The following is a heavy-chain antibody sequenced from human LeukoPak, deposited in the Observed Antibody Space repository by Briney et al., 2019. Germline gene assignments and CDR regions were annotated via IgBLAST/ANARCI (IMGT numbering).Heavy chain of an antibody. V-gene: IGHV3-30-3*01. Sequence: GGSLRLSCAASGFTFSSYAMHWVRQAPGKGLEWLAVISHDGSNKYYADSVKGRFTISRDNSKNTLYLQMNSLRAEDTAVYYCASYCSGGSCYYSWDAFDIWGQGTMVTVSS. D-gene: IGHD2-15*01. CDR3: ASYCSGGSCYYSWDAFDI. J-gene: IGHJ3*02. CDR1: GFTFSSYA. CDR2: ISHDGSNK.